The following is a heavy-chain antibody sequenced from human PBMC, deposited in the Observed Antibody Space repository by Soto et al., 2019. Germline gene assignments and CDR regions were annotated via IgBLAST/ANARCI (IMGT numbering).Heavy chain of an antibody. J-gene: IGHJ4*02. CDR3: ARMGYYDYVWGSYRYTMLDY. D-gene: IGHD3-16*02. CDR2: IYSGGST. V-gene: IGHV3-53*01. CDR1: GFTVSSNY. Sequence: EVQLVESGGGLIQPGGSLRLSCAASGFTVSSNYMSWVRQAPGKGLEWVSVIYSGGSTYYADSVKGRFTISRDNSKNTLYLQMNSRRAEDTAVYYCARMGYYDYVWGSYRYTMLDYWGQGTLVTVSS.